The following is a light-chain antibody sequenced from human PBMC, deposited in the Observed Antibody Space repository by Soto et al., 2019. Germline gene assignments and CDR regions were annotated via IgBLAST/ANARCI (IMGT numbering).Light chain of an antibody. V-gene: IGKV3-15*01. J-gene: IGKJ1*01. Sequence: EIVMTQSPATLSVSPGERATLSCRASQSVGSNLAWYQLKPGQAPRLLIYGASTRATGIPARFSGSGSGTDFNLTISSLQSEDFAIYFCQKYNNWPPDRTFGQGTKVEIK. CDR3: QKYNNWPPDRT. CDR2: GAS. CDR1: QSVGSN.